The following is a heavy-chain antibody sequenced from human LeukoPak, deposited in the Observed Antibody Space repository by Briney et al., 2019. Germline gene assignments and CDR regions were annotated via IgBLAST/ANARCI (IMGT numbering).Heavy chain of an antibody. CDR2: ISSSGSTI. CDR1: GFTFSSYE. V-gene: IGHV3-48*03. CDR3: ARDGTPNYSSGWVYMDV. J-gene: IGHJ6*03. D-gene: IGHD6-25*01. Sequence: GGSLRLSCAASGFTFSSYEMNWVRQAPGKGLGWVSYISSSGSTIYYADSVKGRFTISRDNAKNSLYLQMNSLRAEDTAVYYCARDGTPNYSSGWVYMDVWGEGTTVTISS.